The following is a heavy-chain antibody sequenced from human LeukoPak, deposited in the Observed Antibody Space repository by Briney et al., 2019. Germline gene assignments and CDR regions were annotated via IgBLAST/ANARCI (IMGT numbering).Heavy chain of an antibody. CDR2: INRSGST. V-gene: IGHV4-34*01. D-gene: IGHD3-22*01. CDR3: ARALDRITMIIVVITTQAFDI. Sequence: SETLSLTCTVSGGSFSGYYWNWIRQSPGKGLEWIGEINRSGSTNYNPSLKSRVTISIDTSKNQFSLKLSSVTAADTAVYYCARALDRITMIIVVITTQAFDIWGQGTMVTVSS. CDR1: GGSFSGYY. J-gene: IGHJ3*02.